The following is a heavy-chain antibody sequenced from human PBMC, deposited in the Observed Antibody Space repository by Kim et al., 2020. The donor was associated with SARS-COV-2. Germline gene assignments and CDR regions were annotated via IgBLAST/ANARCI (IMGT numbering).Heavy chain of an antibody. CDR1: GYTFTSYA. CDR3: ARDRGYDWSLDY. CDR2: INAGNGNT. V-gene: IGHV1-3*01. Sequence: ASVKVSCKASGYTFTSYAMHWVRQAPGQRLEWMGWINAGNGNTKYSQKFQGTVTITRDTSASTAYMELSSLRSEDTAVYYCARDRGYDWSLDYWGQGTLVTVSS. D-gene: IGHD5-12*01. J-gene: IGHJ4*02.